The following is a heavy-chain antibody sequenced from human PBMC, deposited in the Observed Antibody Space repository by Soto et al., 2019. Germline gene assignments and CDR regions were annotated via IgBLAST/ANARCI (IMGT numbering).Heavy chain of an antibody. V-gene: IGHV3-23*01. D-gene: IGHD5-12*01. J-gene: IGHJ4*02. Sequence: GGSLRLSCAASGFTFSSYAMSWVRQAPGKGLEWVSAISGSGGSTYYADSVKGRFTISRDNSKNTLYLQMNSLRAEDTAVYYCQEAQRWLQFPYWGQGTLVTVSS. CDR3: QEAQRWLQFPY. CDR2: ISGSGGST. CDR1: GFTFSSYA.